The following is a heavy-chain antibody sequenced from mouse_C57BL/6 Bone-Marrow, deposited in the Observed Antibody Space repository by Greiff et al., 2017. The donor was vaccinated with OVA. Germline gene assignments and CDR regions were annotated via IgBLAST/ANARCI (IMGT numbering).Heavy chain of an antibody. CDR2: SRNKANDYTT. Sequence: EVKVVESGGGLVQSGRSLRLSCATSGFTFSDFYMEWVRQAPGKGLEWIAASRNKANDYTTEYSASVKGRFIVARDTSQSILYLQMKALRAEDTAIYCCARDNWDWYFDVWGTGTTVTVSS. CDR1: GFTFSDFY. D-gene: IGHD4-1*01. V-gene: IGHV7-1*01. J-gene: IGHJ1*03. CDR3: ARDNWDWYFDV.